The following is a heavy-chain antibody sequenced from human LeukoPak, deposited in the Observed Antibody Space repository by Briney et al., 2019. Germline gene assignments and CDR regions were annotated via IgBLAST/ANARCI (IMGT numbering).Heavy chain of an antibody. D-gene: IGHD3-9*01. J-gene: IGHJ4*01. V-gene: IGHV3-23*01. CDR2: IGGRDGGT. CDR1: GFIFSNYA. CDR3: AKWGDYDILTGYYASDY. Sequence: GGSLRLSCAASGFIFSNYAMSWVRQAPGKGLEWVSAIGGRDGGTYYADSVKGRFTVSRDDPKNTLYLQMNTLRVAATAVYHCAKWGDYDILTGYYASDYWGHGTLVTVSS.